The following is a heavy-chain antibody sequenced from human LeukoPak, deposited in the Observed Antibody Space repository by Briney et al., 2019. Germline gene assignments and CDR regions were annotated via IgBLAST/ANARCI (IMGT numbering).Heavy chain of an antibody. J-gene: IGHJ4*02. V-gene: IGHV1-2*02. CDR2: INPNSGGT. CDR3: ARLSYDYVWGSYRPLFDY. D-gene: IGHD3-16*02. CDR1: GYTFIGYY. Sequence: ASVKVSCKASGYTFIGYYMHWVRQAPGQGLEWMGWINPNSGGTNYAQKFQGRVTMTRDTSISTAYLQWSSLKASDTAMYYCARLSYDYVWGSYRPLFDYRGQGTLVTVSS.